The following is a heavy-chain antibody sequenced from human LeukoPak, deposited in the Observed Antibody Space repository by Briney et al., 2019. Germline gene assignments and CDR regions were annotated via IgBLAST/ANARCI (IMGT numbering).Heavy chain of an antibody. CDR2: IRSKTDNYAT. CDR1: GFTFSASA. J-gene: IGHJ4*02. D-gene: IGHD3-10*01. V-gene: IGHV3-73*01. CDR3: SGGDF. Sequence: PGGSLRLSCAASGFTFSASAMHWVRQASGKGLEWVGRIRSKTDNYATSYAASVKGRFAISREDSKNTAYLQMNSLKTEDTAVYFWSGGDFWGQGTL.